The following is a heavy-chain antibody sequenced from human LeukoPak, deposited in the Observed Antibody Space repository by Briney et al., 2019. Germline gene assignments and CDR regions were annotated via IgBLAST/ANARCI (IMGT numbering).Heavy chain of an antibody. CDR1: GGSFSGYY. D-gene: IGHD1-7*01. V-gene: IGHV4-34*01. Sequence: SETLSLTCAVYGGSFSGYYWSWIRQPPGKGLEWIGEINHSGSTNYNPSLKSRVTISVDTSKNQFSLKLSSVTAADTAVYYCARGRSRNYLYNWFDPWGQGTLVTASS. CDR2: INHSGST. CDR3: ARGRSRNYLYNWFDP. J-gene: IGHJ5*02.